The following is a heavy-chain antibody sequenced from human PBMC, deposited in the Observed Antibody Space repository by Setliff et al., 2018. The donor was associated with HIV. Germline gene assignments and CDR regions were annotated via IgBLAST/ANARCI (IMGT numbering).Heavy chain of an antibody. Sequence: SLRLSCAASGFTFDDYSMHWVRQAPGKGLEWVSSISWNSGTIDYADSVKGRFTISRDNSKNTLYLQMNSLRAEDTTVYYCAKEGGPYDYVWGSYRLHWGQGTLVTVSS. CDR3: AKEGGPYDYVWGSYRLH. CDR1: GFTFDDYS. J-gene: IGHJ4*02. V-gene: IGHV3-9*01. CDR2: ISWNSGTI. D-gene: IGHD3-16*02.